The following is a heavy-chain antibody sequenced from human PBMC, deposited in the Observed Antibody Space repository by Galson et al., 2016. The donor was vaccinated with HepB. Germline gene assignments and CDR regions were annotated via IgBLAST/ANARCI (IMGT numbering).Heavy chain of an antibody. CDR1: GGSLTNAY. CDR3: ARASPRDSSGWYPDAFDI. CDR2: VNHLGGA. D-gene: IGHD6-19*01. J-gene: IGHJ3*02. V-gene: IGHV4-34*01. Sequence: ATLSLPCDVFGGSLTNAYWPWIRQPPGKGLEWIGEVNHLGGATYNPSLKSRVTISVDTSKNQFSLKLSSVTAADTAVYYCARASPRDSSGWYPDAFDIWGQGTMVTVSS.